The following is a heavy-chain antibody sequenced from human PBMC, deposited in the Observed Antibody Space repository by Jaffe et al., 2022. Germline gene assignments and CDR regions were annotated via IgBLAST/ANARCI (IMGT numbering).Heavy chain of an antibody. V-gene: IGHV4-38-2*01. CDR2: IYHSGST. Sequence: QVQLQESGPGLVKPSETLSLTCAVSGYSISSGYYWGWIRQPPGKGLEWIGSIYHSGSTYYNPSLKSRVTISVDTSKNQFSLKLSSVTAADTAVYYCARGNPDIAAAPPGDYWGQGTLVTVSS. CDR1: GYSISSGYY. CDR3: ARGNPDIAAAPPGDY. D-gene: IGHD6-13*01. J-gene: IGHJ4*02.